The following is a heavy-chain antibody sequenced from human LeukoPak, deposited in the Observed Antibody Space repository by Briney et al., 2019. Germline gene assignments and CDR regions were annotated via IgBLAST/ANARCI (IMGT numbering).Heavy chain of an antibody. D-gene: IGHD5-18*01. V-gene: IGHV3-15*01. Sequence: GGSLRLSCAASGFAFSSCSMNWVRQAPGKGLEWVGRIKSKTSGGTTDYAAPVKGRFAISREDSKNTLYLQMNSLKTEYAAVYYCTTEGYTYGYHSFDIWGQGTMVTVSS. CDR2: IKSKTSGGTT. J-gene: IGHJ3*02. CDR1: GFAFSSCS. CDR3: TTEGYTYGYHSFDI.